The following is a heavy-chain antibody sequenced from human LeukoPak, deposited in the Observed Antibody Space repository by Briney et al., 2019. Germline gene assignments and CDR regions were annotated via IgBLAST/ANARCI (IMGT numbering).Heavy chain of an antibody. CDR3: AKAYGGNGNDAFDI. CDR2: ISNDGSNK. D-gene: IGHD4-23*01. V-gene: IGHV3-30*18. J-gene: IGHJ3*02. CDR1: GFTFSRCG. Sequence: GGSLRLSCAASGFTFSRCGMHWVRQAPGKGLEWVAVISNDGSNKYYADSVKGRFTISRDNSKNTLYLQMNSLRAEDTAVYYCAKAYGGNGNDAFDIWGQGTMVTVSS.